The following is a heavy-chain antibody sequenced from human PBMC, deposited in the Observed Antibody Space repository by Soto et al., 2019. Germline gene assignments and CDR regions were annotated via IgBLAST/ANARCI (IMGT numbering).Heavy chain of an antibody. Sequence: EVQLLESGGGLVQPGGSLKLSCAXSEXXFSXXXXSWVRQAPGKGLEWVSGISGTGRVTNYAESVKGRFTISRDNPKSTLFLQMNSLRPEDTAVYYCAKDVHYDIVTGIEYFHHWGQGTLVTVSS. CDR2: ISGTGRVT. CDR3: AKDVHYDIVTGIEYFHH. V-gene: IGHV3-23*01. J-gene: IGHJ1*01. CDR1: EXXFSXXX. D-gene: IGHD3-9*01.